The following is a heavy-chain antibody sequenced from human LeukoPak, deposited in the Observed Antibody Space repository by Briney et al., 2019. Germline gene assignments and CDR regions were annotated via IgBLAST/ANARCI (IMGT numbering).Heavy chain of an antibody. Sequence: PSETLSLTCTGSGVSISSYYWSWIRQPPGKGLEWIGDIYYSGSTNYNPSLKSRVTISVDTSKNQFSLRLSSVTAADTAVYYSARLASGSYGPLTPFDYWGQGTLVTVSS. D-gene: IGHD1-26*01. CDR1: GVSISSYY. J-gene: IGHJ4*02. CDR2: IYYSGST. CDR3: ARLASGSYGPLTPFDY. V-gene: IGHV4-59*08.